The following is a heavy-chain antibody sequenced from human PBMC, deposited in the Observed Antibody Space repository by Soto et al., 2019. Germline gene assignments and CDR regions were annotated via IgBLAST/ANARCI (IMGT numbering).Heavy chain of an antibody. J-gene: IGHJ4*02. Sequence: EVHLVESGEGVVTPGGSLTLSCAASGFTFANAWMNWVRQAPGKGLEWVGRIRSSSDGGTTDYAAPVKGRFTFSRDDSKNTLFLHMNSLKTEDTAVYYCTTSIFGVVTAHWGQGTLVTVS. V-gene: IGHV3-15*07. CDR1: GFTFANAW. CDR3: TTSIFGVVTAH. D-gene: IGHD3-3*01. CDR2: IRSSSDGGTT.